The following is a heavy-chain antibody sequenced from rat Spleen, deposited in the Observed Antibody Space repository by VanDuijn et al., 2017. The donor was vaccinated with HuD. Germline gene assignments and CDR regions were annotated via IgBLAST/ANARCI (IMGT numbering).Heavy chain of an antibody. D-gene: IGHD1-11*01. CDR2: ISTSGGST. J-gene: IGHJ3*01. V-gene: IGHV5-25*01. CDR3: ARGDYGFAY. CDR1: GFTFSNYD. Sequence: EVQLVESGGGLVQPGRSLKLSCAASGFTFSNYDMAWVRQAPTKGLEWVASISTSGGSTYYRDSVKGRFIVSRDNAKSTLYLQMDSLRSEDTATYYCARGDYGFAYWGQGTLVTVSS.